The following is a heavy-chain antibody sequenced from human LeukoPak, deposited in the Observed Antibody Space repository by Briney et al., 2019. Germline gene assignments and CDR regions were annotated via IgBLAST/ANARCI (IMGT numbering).Heavy chain of an antibody. CDR2: IWYDGSNK. J-gene: IGHJ4*02. D-gene: IGHD3-22*01. CDR1: GFTFSSYG. V-gene: IGHV3-33*06. CDR3: AKSSYYDSSGAFDY. Sequence: QPGGSLRLSCAASGFTFSSYGMHWVRQAPGKGLEWVAVIWYDGSNKYYADSVKGRFTISRDNSKNTLYLQMNSLRAEDTAVYYCAKSSYYDSSGAFDYWGQGTLVTVSS.